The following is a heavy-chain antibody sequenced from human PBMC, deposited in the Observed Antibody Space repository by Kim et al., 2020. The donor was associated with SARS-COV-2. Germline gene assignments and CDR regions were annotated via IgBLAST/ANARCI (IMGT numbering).Heavy chain of an antibody. V-gene: IGHV4-59*01. Sequence: NYNPSLKSRVTISVDTSKNQFSLKLSAVTAADTAVYYCAREREMGYYFDYWGQGTLVTVSS. CDR3: AREREMGYYFDY. J-gene: IGHJ4*02. D-gene: IGHD1-26*01.